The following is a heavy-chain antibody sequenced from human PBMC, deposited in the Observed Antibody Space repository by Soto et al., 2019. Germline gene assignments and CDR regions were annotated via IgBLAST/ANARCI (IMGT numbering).Heavy chain of an antibody. CDR2: INPSGGST. Sequence: ASVKVSCKASGYTFTSYYMHWVRQAPGQGLEWMGIINPSGGSTSYAQKFQGRVTMTRDTSTSTVYMELSSLRSEDTAVYYCARDCEVAGGPYYYYYGMDVWGQGTTVTVSS. CDR1: GYTFTSYY. J-gene: IGHJ6*02. D-gene: IGHD6-19*01. V-gene: IGHV1-46*01. CDR3: ARDCEVAGGPYYYYYGMDV.